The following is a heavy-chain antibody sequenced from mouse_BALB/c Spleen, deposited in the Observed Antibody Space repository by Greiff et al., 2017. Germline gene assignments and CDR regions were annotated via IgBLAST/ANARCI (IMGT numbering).Heavy chain of an antibody. V-gene: IGHV3-2*02. D-gene: IGHD1-1*01. Sequence: EVQRVESGPGLVKPSQSLSLTCTVTGYSITSDYAWNWIRQFPGNKLEWMGYISYSGSTSYNPSLKSRISITRDTSKNQFFLQLNSVTTEDTATYYCATTVVATNAMDYWGQGTSVTVSS. CDR3: ATTVVATNAMDY. CDR2: ISYSGST. CDR1: GYSITSDYA. J-gene: IGHJ4*01.